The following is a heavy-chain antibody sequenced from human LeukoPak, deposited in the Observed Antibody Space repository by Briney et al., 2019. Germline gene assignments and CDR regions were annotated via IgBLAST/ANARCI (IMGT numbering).Heavy chain of an antibody. CDR3: ARAGYNHYFDY. CDR1: GGTFSSYT. V-gene: IGHV1-69*02. Sequence: SVKVSCKASGGTFSSYTISWVRQAPGQGLEWMGRIIAILGIANYAQKFQGRVTITADKSTSTAYMELSSLRSEDTAVYYCARAGYNHYFDYWGQGTLVTVSS. CDR2: IIAILGIA. J-gene: IGHJ4*02. D-gene: IGHD5-18*01.